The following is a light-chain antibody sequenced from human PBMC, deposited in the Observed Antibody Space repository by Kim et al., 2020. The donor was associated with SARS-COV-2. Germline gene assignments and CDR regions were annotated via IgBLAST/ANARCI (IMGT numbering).Light chain of an antibody. CDR2: GAS. CDR1: QSVSSH. J-gene: IGKJ2*01. CDR3: QQYHNWPPYT. V-gene: IGKV3-15*01. Sequence: EIVMTQSPAILSVSPGDTATLSCRASQSVSSHLAWFQQKPGQAPRLLIYGASTRASGVPARFSGSGSGTEFTLSVSSLQSEDFALYYCQQYHNWPPYTFGQGTKLEIK.